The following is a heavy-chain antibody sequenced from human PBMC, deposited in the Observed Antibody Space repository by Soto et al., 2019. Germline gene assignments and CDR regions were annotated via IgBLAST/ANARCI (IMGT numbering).Heavy chain of an antibody. CDR2: ISKDGMNK. CDR1: GFSFSSYA. D-gene: IGHD6-19*01. Sequence: QVRLVESGGGVVQPGRSLRLSCTASGFSFSSYAMYWFRQPPGKGLEWVAVISKDGMNKNYADSVKGRVTVSRDNANYSLDLQLKSLRVEDTAMYYCARDMYSSDYFVTWFEPWGQGTLVTVSS. J-gene: IGHJ5*02. CDR3: ARDMYSSDYFVTWFEP. V-gene: IGHV3-30*04.